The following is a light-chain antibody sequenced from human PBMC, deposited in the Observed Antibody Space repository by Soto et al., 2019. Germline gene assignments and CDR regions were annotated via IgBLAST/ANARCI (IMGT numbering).Light chain of an antibody. V-gene: IGLV2-14*01. CDR3: SSYTSSSTLYV. CDR2: DVS. Sequence: QSVLTQPASVSGSPGQSITISCTGTSSDVGGYNYVSWYQQHPGKAPKLMIYDVSNRPSGVSNRFSGSKSGNTASLTISGLQAEYEAVYYCSSYTSSSTLYVFRTGTKVTVL. J-gene: IGLJ1*01. CDR1: SSDVGGYNY.